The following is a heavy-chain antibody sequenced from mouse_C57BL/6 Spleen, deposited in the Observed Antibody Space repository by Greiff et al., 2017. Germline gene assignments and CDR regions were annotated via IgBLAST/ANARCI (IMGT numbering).Heavy chain of an antibody. CDR2: INPNNGGT. V-gene: IGHV1-18*01. D-gene: IGHD2-3*01. CDR3: ARSFYDGYPYYFDY. CDR1: GYTLTDYN. J-gene: IGHJ2*01. Sequence: VQLQQSGPELVKPGASVKILCKASGYTLTDYNMDWVKQSHGTSLEWIGDINPNNGGTIYNQKFKGKATLTVDKSSSTAYMELRSLTSEDTAVYYYARSFYDGYPYYFDYWGQGTTLTVSS.